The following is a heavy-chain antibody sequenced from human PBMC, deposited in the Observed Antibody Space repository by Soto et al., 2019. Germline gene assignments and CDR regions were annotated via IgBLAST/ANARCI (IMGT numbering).Heavy chain of an antibody. Sequence: EVQLLQSGGDWVQPGGSLRLSCAASGFPFSGYAMSWVRQAPGKGLEWVSGISNTGGRTFYADSVKGRFTISRDNSENKLYLQMNSLKAEDTAVYFCAKDQAGGWISHGYDHWGQGSRVAVSA. D-gene: IGHD5-12*01. CDR2: ISNTGGRT. CDR1: GFPFSGYA. V-gene: IGHV3-23*01. CDR3: AKDQAGGWISHGYDH. J-gene: IGHJ5*02.